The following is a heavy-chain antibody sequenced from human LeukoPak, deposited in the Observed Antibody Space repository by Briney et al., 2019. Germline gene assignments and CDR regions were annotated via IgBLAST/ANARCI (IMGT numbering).Heavy chain of an antibody. V-gene: IGHV4-59*01. J-gene: IGHJ3*02. CDR1: GGSIRGYY. Sequence: SETLSLTCTVSGGSIRGYYWSWIRQPPGKGLEWIGYMYYSGSTNYNPSLKSRVTISVDTSKDQFSLKLSSVTAADTAVYYCACLTTADAFDIWGQGTMVTVSS. CDR2: MYYSGST. CDR3: ACLTTADAFDI. D-gene: IGHD3-22*01.